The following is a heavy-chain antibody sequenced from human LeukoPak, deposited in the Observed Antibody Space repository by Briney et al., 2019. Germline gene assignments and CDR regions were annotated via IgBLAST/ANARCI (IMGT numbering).Heavy chain of an antibody. Sequence: PSETLSLTCTVSGGSIRSSSYYWSWIRQPPGKGLEWIGYIYYSGSTNYNPSLKSRVTISVDTSKNQFSLKLSSVTAADTAVYYCARVSANPPGGYYYYYMDVWGKGTTVTISS. CDR2: IYYSGST. J-gene: IGHJ6*03. CDR3: ARVSANPPGGYYYYYMDV. D-gene: IGHD4/OR15-4a*01. CDR1: GGSIRSSSYY. V-gene: IGHV4-61*01.